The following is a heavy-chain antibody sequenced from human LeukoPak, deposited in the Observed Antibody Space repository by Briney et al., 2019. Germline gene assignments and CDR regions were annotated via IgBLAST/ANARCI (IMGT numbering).Heavy chain of an antibody. J-gene: IGHJ4*02. V-gene: IGHV4-61*02. CDR3: ARGYSYGLYYFDY. CDR2: IYTSGST. CDR1: GGSISSGSYY. D-gene: IGHD5-18*01. Sequence: PSQTPSLTCTVSGGSISSGSYYWSWIRQPAGKGLEWIGRIYTSGSTNYNPSLKSRVTISVDTSKNQFSLKLSSVTAADTAVYYCARGYSYGLYYFDYWGQGTLVTVSS.